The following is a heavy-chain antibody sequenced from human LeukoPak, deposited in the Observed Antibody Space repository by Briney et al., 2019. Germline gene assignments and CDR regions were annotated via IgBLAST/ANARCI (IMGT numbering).Heavy chain of an antibody. D-gene: IGHD3-22*01. CDR2: ISGSGGST. J-gene: IGHJ4*02. CDR3: AKPGYYYDSSGSFDY. CDR1: GFTFSSYA. V-gene: IGHV3-23*01. Sequence: TGGSLRLSCAASGFTFSSYAMSWVRQAPGKGLECVSAISGSGGSTYYADSVKGRFTISRDNSKNTLYLQMNSLRAEDTAVYYCAKPGYYYDSSGSFDYWGQGTLVTVSS.